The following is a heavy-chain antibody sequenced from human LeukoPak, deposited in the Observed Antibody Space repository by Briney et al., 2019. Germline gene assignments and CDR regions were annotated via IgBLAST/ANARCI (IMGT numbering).Heavy chain of an antibody. Sequence: GASVKVSCKASGYTFTSYDVNWVRQATGQGLEWMGWMNPNSGNTGYAQKFQGRVTMTRNTSISTAYMELSSLRSEDTAVYYCARGPYYDFWSGYNPPLDYWGQGTLVTVSS. J-gene: IGHJ4*02. D-gene: IGHD3-3*01. CDR2: MNPNSGNT. CDR3: ARGPYYDFWSGYNPPLDY. V-gene: IGHV1-8*01. CDR1: GYTFTSYD.